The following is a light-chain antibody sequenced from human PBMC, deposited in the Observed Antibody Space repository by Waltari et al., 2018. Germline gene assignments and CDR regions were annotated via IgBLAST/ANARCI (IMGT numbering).Light chain of an antibody. Sequence: DIVMTQTPLSLSVTPGQPASIPCSSSQSPLHTNGRTYFYWYLQKPGQPPQLLIYEISKRYSGVPDRFSGSGSGTDFTLKISRVEAEDVGVYYCMQSIERPLTFGQGTRLDIK. CDR3: MQSIERPLT. V-gene: IGKV2D-29*01. CDR2: EIS. J-gene: IGKJ5*01. CDR1: QSPLHTNGRTY.